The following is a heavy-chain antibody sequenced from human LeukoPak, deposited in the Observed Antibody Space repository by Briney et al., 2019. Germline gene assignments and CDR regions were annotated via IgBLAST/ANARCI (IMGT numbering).Heavy chain of an antibody. CDR1: GYTFTSYD. V-gene: IGHV1-8*01. J-gene: IGHJ1*01. CDR3: ARDYTLTLGTTTYFQH. CDR2: MNPNSGNT. D-gene: IGHD1-7*01. Sequence: ASVKVSCKASGYTFTSYDINWVRQATGQGLEWMGWMNPNSGNTGYAQKFQGRVTMTRNTSISTAYMELSSLRSEDTAVYYCARDYTLTLGTTTYFQHWGQGTLVTVSS.